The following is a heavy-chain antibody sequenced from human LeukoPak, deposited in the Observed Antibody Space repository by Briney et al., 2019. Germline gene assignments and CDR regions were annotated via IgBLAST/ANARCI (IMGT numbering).Heavy chain of an antibody. CDR1: DGSISDSY. V-gene: IGHV4-59*01. CDR2: IFYTGFT. CDR3: ARDAYGGNSWGWFDP. J-gene: IGHJ5*02. Sequence: PSEILSLTCTVSDGSISDSYWSWIRQSPGKGLEWVGYIFYTGFTHYNPSLESRVTISVDTSKNQFSLRLNSVTAADTAVYYCARDAYGGNSWGWFDPWGQGTLVTVSS. D-gene: IGHD4-23*01.